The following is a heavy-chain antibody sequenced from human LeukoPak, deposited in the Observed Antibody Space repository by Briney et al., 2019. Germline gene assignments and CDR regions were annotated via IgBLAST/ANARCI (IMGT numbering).Heavy chain of an antibody. D-gene: IGHD3-10*01. J-gene: IGHJ4*02. CDR2: ISSSGSTI. Sequence: GGSLRLSCAASGFTFSDYYMSWIRQAPGKGLEWVSYISSSGSTIYYADSVKGRFTISRDNAKNSLYLQMNSLRAEDTAVYYCASHMVRGVIDYWGQGTLVTVSS. CDR1: GFTFSDYY. V-gene: IGHV3-11*01. CDR3: ASHMVRGVIDY.